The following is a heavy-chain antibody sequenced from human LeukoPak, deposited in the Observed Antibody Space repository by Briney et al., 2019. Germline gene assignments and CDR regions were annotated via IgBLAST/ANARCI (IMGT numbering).Heavy chain of an antibody. D-gene: IGHD2-2*01. CDR2: IWYDGSNK. J-gene: IGHJ4*02. CDR3: ARELREYQPDFDY. Sequence: GSLRLSCAASGFTFSSYGMHWVRQAPGKGLEWVAVIWYDGSNKYYADSVKGRFTISRDNSKNTLYLQMNSLRAEDTAVYYCARELREYQPDFDYWGQGTLVTVSS. V-gene: IGHV3-33*01. CDR1: GFTFSSYG.